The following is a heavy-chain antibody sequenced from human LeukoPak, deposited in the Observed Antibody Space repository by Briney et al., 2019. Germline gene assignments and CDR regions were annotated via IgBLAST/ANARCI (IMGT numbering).Heavy chain of an antibody. D-gene: IGHD5-24*01. Sequence: TGGSLRLSCAASGFTFSSYTMNWVRQAPGKGLEWVSGISWNSVVKGYADSVKSRFTISRDNAKNSLYLQMNSLRAEDTALYYCAKVSLNNYYDYWGQGILVTVSS. CDR2: ISWNSVVK. CDR1: GFTFSSYT. J-gene: IGHJ4*02. CDR3: AKVSLNNYYDY. V-gene: IGHV3-9*01.